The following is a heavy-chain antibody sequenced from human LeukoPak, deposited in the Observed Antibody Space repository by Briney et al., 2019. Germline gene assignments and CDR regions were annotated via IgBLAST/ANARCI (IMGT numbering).Heavy chain of an antibody. J-gene: IGHJ3*02. D-gene: IGHD3-10*01. Sequence: ASAKVSCKVSGYTLTELSVHWVRQAPGKGLEWMGGFDPEDGETIYAQKFQGRVTMTEDTSTDTAYMELSSLRSEDTAVYYCATDMRWFGEPDAFDIWGQGTMVTVSS. CDR2: FDPEDGET. V-gene: IGHV1-24*01. CDR3: ATDMRWFGEPDAFDI. CDR1: GYTLTELS.